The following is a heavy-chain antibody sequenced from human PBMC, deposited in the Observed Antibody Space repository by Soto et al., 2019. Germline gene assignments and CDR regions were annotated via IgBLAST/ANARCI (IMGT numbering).Heavy chain of an antibody. J-gene: IGHJ6*02. CDR2: IYYSGST. D-gene: IGHD6-13*01. Sequence: SETLSLTCTVAGGSISRGDYYWIWIRQRPGKGLEWIGYIYYSGSTYYNPSLKSRVTISVDTSKNQFSLKLSSVTAADTAVYYCARVAAAEGDYGMDVCGQGTTVTVSS. CDR3: ARVAAAEGDYGMDV. V-gene: IGHV4-30-4*01. CDR1: GGSISRGDYY.